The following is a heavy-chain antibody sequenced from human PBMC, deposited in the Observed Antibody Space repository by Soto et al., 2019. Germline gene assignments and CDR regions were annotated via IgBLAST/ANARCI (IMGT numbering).Heavy chain of an antibody. CDR1: GGSFSGYY. CDR3: ARGLGLTMVRGVIHVYYYGMDV. Sequence: SETLPLTCAVYGGSFSGYYWSWIRQPPGKGLEWIGEINHSGSTNYNPSLKSRVTISVDTSKNQFSLKLSSVTAADTAVYYCARGLGLTMVRGVIHVYYYGMDVWGQGTTVTVSS. J-gene: IGHJ6*02. V-gene: IGHV4-34*01. CDR2: INHSGST. D-gene: IGHD3-10*01.